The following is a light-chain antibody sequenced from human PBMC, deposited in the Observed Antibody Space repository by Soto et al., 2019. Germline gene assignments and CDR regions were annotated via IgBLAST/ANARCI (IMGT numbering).Light chain of an antibody. CDR2: TAS. CDR3: QQAASFPIT. J-gene: IGKJ5*01. CDR1: QGVSTW. V-gene: IGKV1-12*01. Sequence: DLQMTQSPSSVSASVGARVTITCRASQGVSTWLAWYQQKPGKAPNLLIYTASSLQSGVPSRFSGIGSGTDFTLTINGLQPEDCATYDGQQAASFPITFGQGTRLEIK.